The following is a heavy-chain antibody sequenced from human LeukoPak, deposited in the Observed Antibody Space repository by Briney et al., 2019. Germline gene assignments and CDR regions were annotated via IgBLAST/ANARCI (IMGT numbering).Heavy chain of an antibody. J-gene: IGHJ4*02. V-gene: IGHV4-39*07. Sequence: SETLSLTCTVSGDSISTSNSYWGWIRQPPGKGLEWIWSIYYSGSTSYNPSLKSRVTMSVDTSKHQFSLKLSSVTAADTAVYYCAREAYYYDSSGQNTLGYWGEGTLVTVSS. CDR1: GDSISTSNSY. D-gene: IGHD3-22*01. CDR2: IYYSGST. CDR3: AREAYYYDSSGQNTLGY.